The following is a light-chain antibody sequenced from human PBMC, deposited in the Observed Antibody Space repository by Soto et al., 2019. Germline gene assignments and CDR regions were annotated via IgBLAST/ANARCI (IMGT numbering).Light chain of an antibody. CDR1: QGISNY. J-gene: IGKJ4*01. CDR2: GAS. CDR3: HQEPA. Sequence: DIEMTQSPSSLSASVGERVTVSCQASQGISNYLNWYQQKPGRAPKLLIYGASNLQTGVPSRFSGSGSGTDFTSTQTRHQAEDNATQYSHQEPAFGGGTKVEIK. V-gene: IGKV1-33*01.